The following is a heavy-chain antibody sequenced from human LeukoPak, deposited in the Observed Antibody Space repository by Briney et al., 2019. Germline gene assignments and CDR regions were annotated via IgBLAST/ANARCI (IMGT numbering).Heavy chain of an antibody. CDR2: IYYRSRWHY. V-gene: IGHV6-1*01. J-gene: IGHJ2*01. CDR3: VSGGDWAFGWYFDV. D-gene: IGHD6-25*01. Sequence: PSQTLSLTCAISGDSVSSNSGSWSWIRQSPSRGPEWLGRIYYRSRWHYEYAVSVQNRISISPDTTKNQFSLQLNSMSPDDSAVYYCVSGGDWAFGWYFDVWGRGALVTVSS. CDR1: GDSVSSNSGS.